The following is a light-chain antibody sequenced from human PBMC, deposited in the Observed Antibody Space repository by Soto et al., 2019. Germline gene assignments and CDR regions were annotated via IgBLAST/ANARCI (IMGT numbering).Light chain of an antibody. V-gene: IGLV2-8*01. Sequence: QSALTQPPSASGSPGQSVTISCTGTSSDVGGYNYVSWYQQHPGKASKLMIYEVSKRPSGVPDRFSGSKSGNTASLTVSGLQAEDEADYYCSSYAGSNNFNVFGTGTKLTVL. CDR1: SSDVGGYNY. J-gene: IGLJ1*01. CDR3: SSYAGSNNFNV. CDR2: EVS.